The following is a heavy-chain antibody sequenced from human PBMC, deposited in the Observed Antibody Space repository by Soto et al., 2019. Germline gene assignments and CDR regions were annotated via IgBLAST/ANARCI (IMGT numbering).Heavy chain of an antibody. V-gene: IGHV1-18*01. CDR1: GYTFTSYG. D-gene: IGHD2-8*01. J-gene: IGHJ1*01. Sequence: ASVKVSCKASGYTFTSYGISWVRQAPGQGLEWMGWISAYNGNTNYAQKLQGRVTMTTDTSTSTAYMELRSLRSDDTAVYYCAISERTKPSANTKYGPESFQHWGQGTLVTVSS. CDR3: AISERTKPSANTKYGPESFQH. CDR2: ISAYNGNT.